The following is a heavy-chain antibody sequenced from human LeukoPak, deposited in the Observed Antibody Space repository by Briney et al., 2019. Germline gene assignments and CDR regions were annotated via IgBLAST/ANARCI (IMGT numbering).Heavy chain of an antibody. Sequence: SETLSLTCTVSRGSISNYYWSWIRQSPGKGLGWIGYIYYSGTSNYNPSLKSRVTISVDTSKNQFSLELSSVTAADTAVYFCARVTLFRGAQIDSWGQGTLVTVSS. V-gene: IGHV4-59*08. CDR3: ARVTLFRGAQIDS. D-gene: IGHD3-10*01. J-gene: IGHJ4*02. CDR1: RGSISNYY. CDR2: IYYSGTS.